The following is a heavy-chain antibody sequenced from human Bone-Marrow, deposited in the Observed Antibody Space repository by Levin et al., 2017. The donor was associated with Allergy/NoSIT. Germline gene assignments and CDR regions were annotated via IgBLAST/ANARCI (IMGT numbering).Heavy chain of an antibody. CDR3: AKDKGGEDGMDV. Sequence: SCAASGFTFDDYAMHWVRQAPGKGLEWVSGISWNSGSIGYADSVKGRFTISRDNAKNSLYLQMNSLRAEDTALYYCAKDKGGEDGMDVWGQGTTVTVSS. V-gene: IGHV3-9*01. J-gene: IGHJ6*02. CDR2: ISWNSGSI. D-gene: IGHD3-16*01. CDR1: GFTFDDYA.